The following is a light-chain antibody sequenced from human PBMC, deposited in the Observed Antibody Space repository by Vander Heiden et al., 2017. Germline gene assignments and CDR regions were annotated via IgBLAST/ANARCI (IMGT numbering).Light chain of an antibody. CDR1: KDISNY. J-gene: IGKJ4*01. CDR2: DAS. Sequence: DIQMTQSPSSLSASVGDRVTITCRASKDISNYLNWYQQQPGKAPRLLIYDASNLQTGVPSRFSGSGSGTDFTFTISSLQPEDIATYYCQQYDNLPLTFGGGTKVEIK. V-gene: IGKV1-33*01. CDR3: QQYDNLPLT.